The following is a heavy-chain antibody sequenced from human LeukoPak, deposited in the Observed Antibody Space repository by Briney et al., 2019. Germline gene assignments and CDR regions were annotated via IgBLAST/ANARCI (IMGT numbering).Heavy chain of an antibody. CDR3: AKRYYYGSGSWAFDI. D-gene: IGHD3-10*01. Sequence: PGGSLRLSCAASGFIFSSFGMHWVRQAPGKGLEWAAFIHYDGSSVHYADSVKGRFTISRDNSKNTLYLQMNSLRAEDTAVYYCAKRYYYGSGSWAFDIWGQGTMVTVSS. J-gene: IGHJ3*02. V-gene: IGHV3-30*02. CDR2: IHYDGSSV. CDR1: GFIFSSFG.